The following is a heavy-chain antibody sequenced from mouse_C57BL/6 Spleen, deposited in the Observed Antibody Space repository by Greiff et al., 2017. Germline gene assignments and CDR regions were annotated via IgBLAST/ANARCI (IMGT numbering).Heavy chain of an antibody. V-gene: IGHV5-16*01. CDR1: GFTFSDYY. Sequence: DVMLVESEGGLVQPGSSMKLSCTASGFTFSDYYMAWVRQVPEKGLEWVANINYDGSSTYYLDSLKSRFIISGDNAKNILYLQMSSLKSEDTATYYCARVPEGYFDVWGTGTTVTVSS. CDR2: INYDGSST. J-gene: IGHJ1*03. CDR3: ARVPEGYFDV.